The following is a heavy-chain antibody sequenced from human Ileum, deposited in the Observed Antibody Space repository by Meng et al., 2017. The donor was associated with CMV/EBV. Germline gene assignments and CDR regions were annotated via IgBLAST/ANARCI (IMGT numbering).Heavy chain of an antibody. CDR2: TSLIGNP. D-gene: IGHD3-10*01. Sequence: SETLSLTCTVSGYSISNGYYWCWSRPPPGKGLEWIGSTSLIGNPYYHLSLKSRVTISVDTSKNQFSLKLSPVTAAGTSVYYCAIVGVTMVRGHWGQGTLVTVSS. J-gene: IGHJ4*02. CDR1: GYSISNGYY. CDR3: AIVGVTMVRGH. V-gene: IGHV4-38-2*02.